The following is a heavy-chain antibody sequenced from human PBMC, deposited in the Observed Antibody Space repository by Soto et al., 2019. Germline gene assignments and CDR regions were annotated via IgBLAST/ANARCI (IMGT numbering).Heavy chain of an antibody. J-gene: IGHJ5*02. CDR3: AQDPPRGDFILNWFSP. Sequence: QVQLVQSGNEVKKPGSSVKVSCKASGGTFTTNGIIWVRQAPGQGLEWMGGIVPVFSSTKYAQKFQGGLTITADRSTNTAYMDLGSLKSEDTATYYWAQDPPRGDFILNWFSPWGQGALVTGSS. D-gene: IGHD2-21*01. CDR1: GGTFTTNG. CDR2: IVPVFSST. V-gene: IGHV1-69*06.